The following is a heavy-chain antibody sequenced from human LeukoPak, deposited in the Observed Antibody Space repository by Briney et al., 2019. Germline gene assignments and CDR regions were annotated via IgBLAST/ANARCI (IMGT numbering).Heavy chain of an antibody. J-gene: IGHJ6*02. CDR2: ISYDGSNK. CDR1: GFTFSSYG. D-gene: IGHD3-3*01. Sequence: GGSLRLSCAASGFTFSSYGMHWVRQAPGKGLEWVAVISYDGSNKYYADSVKGRFTISRDNSKNTLYLQMNSLRAEDTAVYYCAKDARITIFGVVIYYGMDVWGQGTTVTVSS. V-gene: IGHV3-30*18. CDR3: AKDARITIFGVVIYYGMDV.